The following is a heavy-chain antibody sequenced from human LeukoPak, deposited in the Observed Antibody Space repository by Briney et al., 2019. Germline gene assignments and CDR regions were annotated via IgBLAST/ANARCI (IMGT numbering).Heavy chain of an antibody. Sequence: GGSLRLSCAASGFTFTNYGMTWVRQAPGKGLEWVSSINILSNYIYYADSVKGRFTISRDNAKNSLYLQMNSLRAEDTAVYYCARDSHSSSWYSEFDYWGQGTLVTVSS. D-gene: IGHD6-13*01. CDR1: GFTFTNYG. J-gene: IGHJ4*02. CDR3: ARDSHSSSWYSEFDY. V-gene: IGHV3-21*01. CDR2: INILSNYI.